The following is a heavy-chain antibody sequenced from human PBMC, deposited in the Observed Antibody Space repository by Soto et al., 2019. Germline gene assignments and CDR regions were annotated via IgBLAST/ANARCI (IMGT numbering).Heavy chain of an antibody. J-gene: IGHJ4*02. CDR1: GYTFTSSD. CDR2: MNPNSGNT. D-gene: IGHD3-10*01. CDR3: ARGGVFFFAAPTNPFDY. Sequence: ASVKVSCKASGYTFTSSDINWVRQATGQGLEWMGWMNPNSGNTGYAQKFQGRVTMTRNTSISTAYMELSSLRSEDTAVYYCARGGVFFFAAPTNPFDYWGQGTLVTVSS. V-gene: IGHV1-8*01.